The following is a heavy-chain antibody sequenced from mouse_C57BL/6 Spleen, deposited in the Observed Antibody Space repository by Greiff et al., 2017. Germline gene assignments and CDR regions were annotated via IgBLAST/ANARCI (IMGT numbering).Heavy chain of an antibody. J-gene: IGHJ2*01. CDR2: IDPSDSYT. D-gene: IGHD2-5*01. V-gene: IGHV1-69*01. CDR3: ARAYSNYFDY. Sequence: QVQLQHPGAELVMPGASVKLSCKASGYTFTSYWMHWVKQRPGQGLEWIGEIDPSDSYTNYNQKFKGKSTLTVDKSSSTAYMQLSSLTSEDSAVYYCARAYSNYFDYWGQGTTRTVSS. CDR1: GYTFTSYW.